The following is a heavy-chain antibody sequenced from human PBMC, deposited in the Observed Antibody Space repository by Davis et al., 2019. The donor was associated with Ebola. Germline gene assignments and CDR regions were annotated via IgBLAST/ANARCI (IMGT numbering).Heavy chain of an antibody. V-gene: IGHV3-30*18. CDR1: GFTFSSYG. Sequence: PGGSLRLSCAASGFTFSSYGMHWVRQAPGKGLEWVALISYDGSNKYYADSVKGRFTISRDNSKNTLYLQMNSLRAEETAVYYCAKEMTTNPIFDYWGQGTLVTVSS. J-gene: IGHJ4*02. D-gene: IGHD5-24*01. CDR2: ISYDGSNK. CDR3: AKEMTTNPIFDY.